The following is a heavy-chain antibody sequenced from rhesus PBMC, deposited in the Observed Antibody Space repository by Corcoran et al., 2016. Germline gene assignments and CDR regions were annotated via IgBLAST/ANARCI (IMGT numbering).Heavy chain of an antibody. CDR1: GGSISRNY. CDR2: IYGSGRST. V-gene: IGHV4-169*01. CDR3: ARLIAGIIDY. D-gene: IGHD1-1-1*01. J-gene: IGHJ4*01. Sequence: QLQLQESGPGLVKPSETLSVTCAVSGGSISRNYRSWLRQPPGKGLEWIGRIYGSGRSTTYNPSLKSRVTLSVDTSKNQLSLKLSSVTAADTAVYYCARLIAGIIDYWGQGVLVTVSS.